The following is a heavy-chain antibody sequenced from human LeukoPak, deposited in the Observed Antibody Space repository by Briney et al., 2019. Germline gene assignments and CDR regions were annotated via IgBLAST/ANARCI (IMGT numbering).Heavy chain of an antibody. J-gene: IGHJ1*01. Sequence: SETLSLTCTVSGGSISSYYWSWIRQPPGKGLEWIGYIYYSGSTNYNPSLKSRVTISVDTSKNQFSLKLSSVTAADTAVYYCARGEYDSSGLTEYFQHWGQGTLVTVSS. D-gene: IGHD3-22*01. CDR3: ARGEYDSSGLTEYFQH. CDR2: IYYSGST. CDR1: GGSISSYY. V-gene: IGHV4-59*01.